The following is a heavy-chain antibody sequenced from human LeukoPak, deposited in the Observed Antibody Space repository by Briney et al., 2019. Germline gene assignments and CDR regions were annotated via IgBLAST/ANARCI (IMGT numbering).Heavy chain of an antibody. J-gene: IGHJ4*02. CDR3: GKDWDDYGDYVDYFDY. D-gene: IGHD4-17*01. CDR1: GFTFSSYG. Sequence: GGSLRLSCAASGFTFSSYGMHWVRQAPGKGLEWVAVISYDGSNKYYADSVKGRFTISRDNSKNTLYLQMNSLRAEDTAVYYCGKDWDDYGDYVDYFDYWGQGTLVTVSS. V-gene: IGHV3-30*18. CDR2: ISYDGSNK.